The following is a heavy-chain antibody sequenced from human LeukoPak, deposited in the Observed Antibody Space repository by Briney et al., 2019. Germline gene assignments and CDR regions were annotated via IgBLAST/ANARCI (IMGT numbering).Heavy chain of an antibody. V-gene: IGHV3-74*01. CDR3: ASDNTGCSNGVCPDY. Sequence: GGSLRLSCPEFGFTFSSEWMYWVREAPGKGLEWVSRINTDRSNTNYADSVKGRFTISRNKAKNTLYLQINSLRAEDTAVYYCASDNTGCSNGVCPDYWGQGTLVTVSS. D-gene: IGHD2-8*01. CDR2: INTDRSNT. CDR1: GFTFSSEW. J-gene: IGHJ4*02.